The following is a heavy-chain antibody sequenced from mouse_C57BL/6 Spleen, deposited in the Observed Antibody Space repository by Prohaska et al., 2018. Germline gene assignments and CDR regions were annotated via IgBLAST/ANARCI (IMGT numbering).Heavy chain of an antibody. D-gene: IGHD2-1*01. CDR1: GYTFTSYW. Sequence: QVQLQQPGAELVKPGASVKMSCKASGYTFTSYWITLMKQRPGQGLEWIGDIYPGSGSTNYNEKFKSKATLTVDTSSSTAYMQLSSLTSEDSAVYYCARGIYYGNYWYFDVWGTGTTVTVSS. V-gene: IGHV1-55*01. CDR3: ARGIYYGNYWYFDV. CDR2: IYPGSGST. J-gene: IGHJ1*03.